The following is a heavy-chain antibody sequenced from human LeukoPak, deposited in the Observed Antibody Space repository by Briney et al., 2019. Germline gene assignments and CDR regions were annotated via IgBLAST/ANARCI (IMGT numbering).Heavy chain of an antibody. D-gene: IGHD2-2*01. V-gene: IGHV4-34*01. Sequence: SETLSLTCAVYGGSFSGYYWSWIRQPPGKGLEWIGEINHSGSTNYNPSLKSRVTMSVDTSKNQFSLKLSSVTAADTAVYYCARAGIVVVPAAIHYNWFDPWGQGTLVTVSS. CDR3: ARAGIVVVPAAIHYNWFDP. J-gene: IGHJ5*02. CDR1: GGSFSGYY. CDR2: INHSGST.